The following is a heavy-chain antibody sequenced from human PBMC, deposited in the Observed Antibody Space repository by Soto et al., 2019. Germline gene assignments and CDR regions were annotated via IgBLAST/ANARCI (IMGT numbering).Heavy chain of an antibody. CDR1: GGSISSYY. CDR3: ASAYYYYYMDV. CDR2: IYYSGST. Sequence: SETLSLTCTVSGGSISSYYWSWIRQPPGKGLEWIGYIYYSGSTNYNPSLKSRVTISVDTSKNQFSLKLSSVTAADTAVYYCASAYYYYYMDVWGKGTTVTVSS. V-gene: IGHV4-59*08. J-gene: IGHJ6*03.